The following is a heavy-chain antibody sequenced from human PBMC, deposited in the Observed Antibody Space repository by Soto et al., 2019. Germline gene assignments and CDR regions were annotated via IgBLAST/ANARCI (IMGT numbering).Heavy chain of an antibody. CDR3: ARGPEGINWYTHPIDY. V-gene: IGHV3-74*01. CDR2: INSDVSST. J-gene: IGHJ4*02. CDR1: GFTFNNYW. D-gene: IGHD6-13*01. Sequence: QPGGSLRLSCAASGFTFNNYWMHWVRQVPGKGLVWVSRINSDVSSTTYADSVKGRFTISRDNAKNMLYLQMNSLRVEDTAVYYCARGPEGINWYTHPIDYWGQGTLVTVSS.